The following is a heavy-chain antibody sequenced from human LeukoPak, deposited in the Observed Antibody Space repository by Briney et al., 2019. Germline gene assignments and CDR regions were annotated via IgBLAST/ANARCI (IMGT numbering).Heavy chain of an antibody. Sequence: SETLSLTCAVYGGSFSGYYWGWNRQPPGKGLEWIGEINHSGSTNYNPSLKSRVTISVDTSKNQFSLKLSSVTAADTAVYYCARGASKYQLLLNWFDPWGQGTLVTVSS. V-gene: IGHV4-34*01. CDR3: ARGASKYQLLLNWFDP. J-gene: IGHJ5*02. D-gene: IGHD2-2*01. CDR2: INHSGST. CDR1: GGSFSGYY.